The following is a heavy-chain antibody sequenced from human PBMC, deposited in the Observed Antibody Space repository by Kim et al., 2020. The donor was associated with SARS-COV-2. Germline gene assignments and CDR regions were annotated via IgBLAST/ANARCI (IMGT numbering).Heavy chain of an antibody. V-gene: IGHV3-53*01. CDR3: ARLRLATYYYYGMDV. D-gene: IGHD6-19*01. Sequence: DSVKGRFTISRDDYKNTLYFQMNSLGAEDTAVYYCARLRLATYYYYGMDVWGQGTTVTVSS. J-gene: IGHJ6*02.